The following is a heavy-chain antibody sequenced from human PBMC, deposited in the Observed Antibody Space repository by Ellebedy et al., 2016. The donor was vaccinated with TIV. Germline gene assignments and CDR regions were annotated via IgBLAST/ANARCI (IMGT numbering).Heavy chain of an antibody. CDR2: IIPIFGTA. CDR1: GGTYSRFM. CDR3: ARAGLRFLEWGYFDL. Sequence: AASVKVSCKASGGTYSRFMMSWVRQAPGQGLEWMGGIIPIFGTANYAQKFQGRVTITADKSTSTAYMELSSLRSEETAVYYCARAGLRFLEWGYFDLWGRGTLVTVSS. D-gene: IGHD3-3*01. V-gene: IGHV1-69*06. J-gene: IGHJ2*01.